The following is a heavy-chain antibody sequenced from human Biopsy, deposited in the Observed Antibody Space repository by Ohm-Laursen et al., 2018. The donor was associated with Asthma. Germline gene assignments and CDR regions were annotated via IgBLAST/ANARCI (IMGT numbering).Heavy chain of an antibody. CDR2: INSVFGTT. CDR1: GGTFNTYV. CDR3: ARKAGSCISRTCYSLDF. V-gene: IGHV1-69*13. D-gene: IGHD2-2*01. Sequence: SVKVSCNSLGGTFNTYVIGWVRQAPGQGLEWMGGINSVFGTTNYPQKFQDRVTITADDSTSTVYMELSSLRSEDTAVYYCARKAGSCISRTCYSLDFWGQGTLVTVSS. J-gene: IGHJ4*02.